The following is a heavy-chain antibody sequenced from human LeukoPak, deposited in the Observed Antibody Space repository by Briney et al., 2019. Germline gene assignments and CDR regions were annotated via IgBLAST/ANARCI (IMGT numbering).Heavy chain of an antibody. Sequence: PLETLSLTCTVSGGSISSYYWSWIRQPPGKGLEWIGYIYYSGSTNYNPSLKSRVTISVDTSKNQFSLKLSSVTAADTAVYYCARGLVVPAAMVSYRYWFDPWGQGTLVTVSS. CDR3: ARGLVVPAAMVSYRYWFDP. J-gene: IGHJ5*02. D-gene: IGHD2-2*01. CDR1: GGSISSYY. CDR2: IYYSGST. V-gene: IGHV4-59*01.